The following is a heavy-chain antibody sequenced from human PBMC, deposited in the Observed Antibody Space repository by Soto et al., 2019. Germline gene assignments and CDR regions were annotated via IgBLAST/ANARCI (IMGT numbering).Heavy chain of an antibody. J-gene: IGHJ3*02. V-gene: IGHV1-18*01. CDR3: ARQQWQAFDI. Sequence: GASGKVCWEASGYTFNNYGISWVRQAPGQGLEWMGWISAYNGNTNYAQKLQGRVTMTTDTSTSTAYMELRSLRSDDTAVYYCARQQWQAFDIWGQGTMVTVSS. CDR2: ISAYNGNT. CDR1: GYTFNNYG. D-gene: IGHD6-19*01.